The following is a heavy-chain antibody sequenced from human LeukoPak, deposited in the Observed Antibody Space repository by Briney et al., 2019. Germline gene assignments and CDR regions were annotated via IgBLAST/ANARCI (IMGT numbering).Heavy chain of an antibody. CDR3: ARERYYYGGKTWFDP. D-gene: IGHD4-23*01. J-gene: IGHJ5*02. V-gene: IGHV4-39*07. CDR1: GGYIITSDHY. Sequence: RPSETLSLTCSVSGGYIITSDHYWGWIRQPPGKGLEWIGSIYYTGSTSTNPFFKSRVTVSVDTSKNQFSLKLTSVTAADTAVYYCARERYYYGGKTWFDPWGQGTLVTVSS. CDR2: IYYTGST.